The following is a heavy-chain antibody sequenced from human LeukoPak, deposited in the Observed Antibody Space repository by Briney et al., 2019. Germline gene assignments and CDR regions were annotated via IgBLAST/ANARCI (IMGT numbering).Heavy chain of an antibody. CDR1: GFTFINAW. V-gene: IGHV3-15*01. J-gene: IGHJ4*02. CDR2: IKSKTNGGTT. Sequence: GESLRLSCAASGFTFINAWMTWVRQAPGKGLEWIGRIKSKTNGGTTDYATPVKGRFTFSRDDSKSTLYLQMDSLKTEDTAVYYCTTAPDTSDYWGQGTLVTVSS. CDR3: TTAPDTSDY.